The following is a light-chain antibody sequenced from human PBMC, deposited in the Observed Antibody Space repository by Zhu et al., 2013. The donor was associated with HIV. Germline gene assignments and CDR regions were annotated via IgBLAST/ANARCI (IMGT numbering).Light chain of an antibody. CDR2: GAS. V-gene: IGKV3-20*01. CDR3: QQSYSMPFT. CDR1: QSVSIN. J-gene: IGKJ3*01. Sequence: EIVMTQSPGTLSLSPGERATLSCRASQSVSINLAWYQQKPGQAPRLLIYGASSRATGIPDRFSGSGSGTDFTLTISRLEPEDFATFYCQQSYSMPFTFGPGTKVDIK.